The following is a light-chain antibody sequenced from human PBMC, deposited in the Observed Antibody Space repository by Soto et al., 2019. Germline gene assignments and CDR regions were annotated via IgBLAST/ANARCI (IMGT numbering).Light chain of an antibody. CDR1: SSNIGSNT. V-gene: IGLV1-44*01. Sequence: QSVLTQPPSASGTPGQRVTISCSGSSSNIGSNTVNWYQQLPGTAPKLLIYSNNQRPSGVPDRFSGSKSGTSASLAITGLQTGDEADYYCGTWDSSLSAGLFGGGTQLTVL. J-gene: IGLJ7*01. CDR3: GTWDSSLSAGL. CDR2: SNN.